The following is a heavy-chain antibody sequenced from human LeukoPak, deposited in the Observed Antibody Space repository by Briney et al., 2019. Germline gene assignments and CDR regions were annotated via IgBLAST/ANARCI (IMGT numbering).Heavy chain of an antibody. Sequence: ASVKVSCKASGYTFTSYGISWVRQAPGQGLEWMGWISAYNGNTNYAQKLQGRVTMTTDTSTSTAYMELRSLRAEDTAVYYCAKEVYLTDALIGYSSSWFPPGPWFDPWGQGTLVTVSS. D-gene: IGHD6-13*01. CDR3: AKEVYLTDALIGYSSSWFPPGPWFDP. CDR1: GYTFTSYG. V-gene: IGHV1-18*01. CDR2: ISAYNGNT. J-gene: IGHJ5*02.